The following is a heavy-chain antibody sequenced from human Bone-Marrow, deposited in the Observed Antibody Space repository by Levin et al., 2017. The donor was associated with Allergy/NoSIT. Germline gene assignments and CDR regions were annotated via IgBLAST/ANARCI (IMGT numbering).Heavy chain of an antibody. CDR2: MKPDGSNK. Sequence: GGSLRLSCTASGFTLDSYWMGWVRQAAGKGLEWVANMKPDGSNKYYVDSVKGRFTISRDDAKNSLYLQMSSLRPEDTAVYYCVREEPAVSRFNPFDLWGQGTPVTVSS. CDR3: VREEPAVSRFNPFDL. CDR1: GFTLDSYW. J-gene: IGHJ5*02. V-gene: IGHV3-7*01. D-gene: IGHD2-2*01.